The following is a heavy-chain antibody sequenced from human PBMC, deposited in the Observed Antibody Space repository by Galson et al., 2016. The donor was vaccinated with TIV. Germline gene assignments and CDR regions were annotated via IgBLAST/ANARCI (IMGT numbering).Heavy chain of an antibody. CDR3: ARARSGWFDS. CDR2: FSTSGHT. CDR1: GASITSGSYY. D-gene: IGHD6-19*01. V-gene: IGHV4-61*02. Sequence: TLSLTCTVSGASITSGSYYWSWIRQPAGSGLEWIGRFSTSGHTNYSPSLKSRVTILVDTSKNQFSLKLNSVTAADTAVYYCARARSGWFDSWGQGTLVTVSS. J-gene: IGHJ5*01.